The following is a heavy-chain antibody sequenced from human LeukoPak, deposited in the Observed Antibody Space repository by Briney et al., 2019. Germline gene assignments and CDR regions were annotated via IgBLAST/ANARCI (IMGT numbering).Heavy chain of an antibody. D-gene: IGHD3-16*02. CDR1: GYTFTGYY. Sequence: GASVKVSCKASGYTFTGYYMHWVRQAPGQGPEWMGRINPNTGGTNYAQKFQGRVTMTRDTSISTAYMELSRLRSDDTAVFYCARDHLRGESTGGYHFDYWGQGTLVTVSS. CDR3: ARDHLRGESTGGYHFDY. V-gene: IGHV1-2*06. J-gene: IGHJ4*02. CDR2: INPNTGGT.